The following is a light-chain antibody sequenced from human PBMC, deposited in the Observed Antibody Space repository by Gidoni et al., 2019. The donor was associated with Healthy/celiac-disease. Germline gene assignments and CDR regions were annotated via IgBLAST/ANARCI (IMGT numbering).Light chain of an antibody. CDR2: GES. CDR1: QSVSSN. V-gene: IGKV3-15*01. CDR3: QQYNNWPGT. Sequence: EIVMTQSPATLSVSPGERATLSCRASQSVSSNLAWYQQKPGQAPRLLIYGESTRAPGIPARFSGSGSGTEFTLTISSLQSEDFAVYYCQQYNNWPGTFGQGTKVEIK. J-gene: IGKJ1*01.